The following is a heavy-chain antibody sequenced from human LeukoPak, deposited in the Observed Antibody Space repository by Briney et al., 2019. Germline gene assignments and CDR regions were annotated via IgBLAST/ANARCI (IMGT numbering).Heavy chain of an antibody. J-gene: IGHJ4*02. Sequence: KPGGSLRLSCAASGFTFSNYAMSWVRQASGKGLEWVSGITGSGGSTFYADSVKGRFTISRDNSKNTLYLQMNSLRAEDTAVYYCAKLDCSGSSCYQFDCWGQGTLVTVSS. CDR2: ITGSGGST. D-gene: IGHD2-15*01. CDR1: GFTFSNYA. CDR3: AKLDCSGSSCYQFDC. V-gene: IGHV3-23*01.